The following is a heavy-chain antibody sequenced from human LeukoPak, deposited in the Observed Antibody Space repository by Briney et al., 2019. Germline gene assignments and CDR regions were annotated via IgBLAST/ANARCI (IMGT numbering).Heavy chain of an antibody. D-gene: IGHD2-15*01. J-gene: IGHJ3*02. CDR3: PRAGGIEDI. Sequence: PGGSLRLSCAASGFTFSRYEMNWVRQAPGKGLEWVSDITSSGSTIYYADSVKGRFTISRDNAKNSLYLQMSSLTAEETAVYYFPRAGGIEDIWGQGTMVTVSS. CDR2: ITSSGSTI. V-gene: IGHV3-48*03. CDR1: GFTFSRYE.